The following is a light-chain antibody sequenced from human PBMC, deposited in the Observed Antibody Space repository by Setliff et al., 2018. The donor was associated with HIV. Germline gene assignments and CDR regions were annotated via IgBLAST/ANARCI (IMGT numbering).Light chain of an antibody. CDR3: SSYTSSSIVV. CDR1: SSDVGDYNY. J-gene: IGLJ2*01. Sequence: SVLTQPASVSGSPGQSITISCTGTSSDVGDYNYVSWYQQHPGKAPKLMIYDVSKRPSGVSNRFSGSKSGNTASLTISGLQAEGEADYYCSSYTSSSIVVFGGGTKVTVL. V-gene: IGLV2-14*01. CDR2: DVS.